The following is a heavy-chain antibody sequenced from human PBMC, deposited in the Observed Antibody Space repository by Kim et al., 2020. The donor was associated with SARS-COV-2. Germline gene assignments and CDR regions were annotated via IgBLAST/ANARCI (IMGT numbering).Heavy chain of an antibody. CDR2: IYYSGST. D-gene: IGHD3-16*02. CDR3: AREIDYVWGSYRYTHFDY. J-gene: IGHJ4*02. V-gene: IGHV4-59*01. CDR1: GGSISSYY. Sequence: SETLSLTCTVSGGSISSYYWSWIRQPPGKGLEWIGYIYYSGSTNYNPSLKSRVTISVDTSKNQFSLKLSSVTAADTAVYYCAREIDYVWGSYRYTHFDYWGQGTLVTVSS.